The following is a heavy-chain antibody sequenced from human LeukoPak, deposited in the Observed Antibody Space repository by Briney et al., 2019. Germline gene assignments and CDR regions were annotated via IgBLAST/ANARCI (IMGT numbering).Heavy chain of an antibody. V-gene: IGHV3-30-3*01. CDR2: ISYDGSSK. D-gene: IGHD4-17*01. CDR1: GFTFSSYA. CDR3: ARDQHGDYFDY. Sequence: QPGGSLRLSCAASGFTFSSYAMHWVRQAPGKGLEWVAVISYDGSSKYYADSVKGRFTISRDNSKNTLYLQMNSLRAEDTAVYYCARDQHGDYFDYWGQGTLVTVSS. J-gene: IGHJ4*02.